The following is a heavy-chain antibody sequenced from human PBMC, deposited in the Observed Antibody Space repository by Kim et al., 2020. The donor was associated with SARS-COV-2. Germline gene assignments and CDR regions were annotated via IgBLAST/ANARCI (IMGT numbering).Heavy chain of an antibody. V-gene: IGHV4-59*08. Sequence: SETLSLTCTVSGGSISSYYWSWIRQPPGKGLEWIGYIYYSGSTNYNPSLKSRVTISVDTSKNQFSLKLSSVTAADTAVYYCATLPRAWLQPHHTPHVYY. CDR1: GGSISSYY. CDR3: ATLPRAWLQPHHTPHVYY. J-gene: IGHJ6*01. CDR2: IYYSGST. D-gene: IGHD5-12*01.